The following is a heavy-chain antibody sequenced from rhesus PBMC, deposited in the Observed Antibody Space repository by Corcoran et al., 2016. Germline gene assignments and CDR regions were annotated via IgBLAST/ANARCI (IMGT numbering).Heavy chain of an antibody. V-gene: IGHV5-43*01. CDR2: IYPGDSDT. CDR3: AIRETAGLDY. J-gene: IGHJ4*01. Sequence: EVQLVQSGAEVKRPGESLRISCKTSGYSFTGSWIRWVRQVPGKGLEWMGSIYPGDSDTRYNPSFQGHVTISADKSISTTYLQWSSLKASDTATYYCAIRETAGLDYWGQGVLVTVSS. CDR1: GYSFTGSW. D-gene: IGHD1-1*01.